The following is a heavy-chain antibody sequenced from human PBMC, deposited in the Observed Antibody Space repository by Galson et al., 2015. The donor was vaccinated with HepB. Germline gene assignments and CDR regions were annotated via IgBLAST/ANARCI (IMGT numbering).Heavy chain of an antibody. V-gene: IGHV2-26*02. Sequence: PALVKPTQTLTLTCTVSVFSLRNARMGVSWIRQPPGKALEWLAHIFSHDEKSYSTSLKSRLTISKDTSTSQVVLTMTNMDPVDTATYYCGRSYSNYNWFDPWGQGTLVNVSS. CDR1: VFSLRNARMG. CDR2: IFSHDEK. J-gene: IGHJ5*02. D-gene: IGHD4-11*01. CDR3: GRSYSNYNWFDP.